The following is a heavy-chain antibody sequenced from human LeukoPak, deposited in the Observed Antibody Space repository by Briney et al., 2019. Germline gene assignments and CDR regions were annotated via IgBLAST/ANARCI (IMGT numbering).Heavy chain of an antibody. CDR2: INPNSGGT. V-gene: IGHV1-2*06. J-gene: IGHJ4*02. D-gene: IGHD3-22*01. CDR3: ARDPYYYDSSGYSDY. Sequence: ASLKVSCKASGYTLTGYYMHWVRQAPGQGLEWMGRINPNSGGTNYAQKFQGRVTMTRDTSISTAYMELSRLRSDDTAVYYCARDPYYYDSSGYSDYWGQGTLVTVSS. CDR1: GYTLTGYY.